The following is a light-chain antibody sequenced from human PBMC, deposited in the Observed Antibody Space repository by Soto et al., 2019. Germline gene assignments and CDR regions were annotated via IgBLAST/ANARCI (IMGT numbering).Light chain of an antibody. V-gene: IGKV3-20*01. Sequence: EIVLTQSPGTLSLSPGXRATLSCRASQSVSSSYLAWYQQKPGQAPRLLIYGASSRATGIPDRFSGSGSGTDFTLTISRLEPEDFAVYYCQQYGSSPWTFCQGTK. CDR3: QQYGSSPWT. CDR2: GAS. J-gene: IGKJ1*01. CDR1: QSVSSSY.